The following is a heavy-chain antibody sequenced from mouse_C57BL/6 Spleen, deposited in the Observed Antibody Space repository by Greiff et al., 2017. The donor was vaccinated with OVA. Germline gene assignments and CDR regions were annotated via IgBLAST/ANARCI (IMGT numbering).Heavy chain of an antibody. CDR1: GYTFTDYY. J-gene: IGHJ4*01. Sequence: VQLQQSGPVLVKPGASVKMSCKASGYTFTDYYMNWVKQSHGKSLEWIGVINPYNGGTSYNQKFKGKATLTVDKSSSTAYMELNSLTSEDSAVYYCARGGGSGAMDYWGQGTSVTVSS. CDR3: ARGGGSGAMDY. CDR2: INPYNGGT. V-gene: IGHV1-19*01.